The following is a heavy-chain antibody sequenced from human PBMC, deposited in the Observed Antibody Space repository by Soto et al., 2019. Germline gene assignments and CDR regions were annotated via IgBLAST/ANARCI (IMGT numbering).Heavy chain of an antibody. D-gene: IGHD3-3*01. Sequence: QVQLVQSGAEVKKPGASVKVSCKASGYTFTSYGISWVRQAPGQGLEWMGWISAYNGNTNYAQKLRGRVTMTTDTSTSTAYMELRSLRSDDTAVYYCARDDFLGASGYVGRYGMDVWGQGTTVTVSS. CDR1: GYTFTSYG. CDR2: ISAYNGNT. V-gene: IGHV1-18*01. J-gene: IGHJ6*02. CDR3: ARDDFLGASGYVGRYGMDV.